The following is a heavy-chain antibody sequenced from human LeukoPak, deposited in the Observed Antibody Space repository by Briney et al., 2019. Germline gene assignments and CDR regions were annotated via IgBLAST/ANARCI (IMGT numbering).Heavy chain of an antibody. CDR2: TSNDGSSK. Sequence: GRSLRLSCAASKFTFSTFAMHWVRQAPGKGLEGVALTSNDGSSKYYTDSVKGRFTISRDNSKNTLYLQMNSLRAEDTAVYYCAREGGDLRWKNRFDFWGQGTLVTVSS. CDR1: KFTFSTFA. CDR3: AREGGDLRWKNRFDF. D-gene: IGHD4-23*01. V-gene: IGHV3-30-3*01. J-gene: IGHJ4*02.